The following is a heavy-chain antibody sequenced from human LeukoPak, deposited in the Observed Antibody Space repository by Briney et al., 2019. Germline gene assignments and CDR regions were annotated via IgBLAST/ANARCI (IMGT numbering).Heavy chain of an antibody. D-gene: IGHD6-19*01. J-gene: IGHJ4*02. CDR2: ISGSGGST. CDR3: AKDRTYGYSSGWYVGY. CDR1: GFTFSSYA. V-gene: IGHV3-23*01. Sequence: GGSLRLSCAASGFTFSSYAMSWVRQAPGKGLEWVSAISGSGGSTYYADSVKGRFTISRDNSKNTLYLQMISLRAEDTAVYYCAKDRTYGYSSGWYVGYWGQGTLVTVSS.